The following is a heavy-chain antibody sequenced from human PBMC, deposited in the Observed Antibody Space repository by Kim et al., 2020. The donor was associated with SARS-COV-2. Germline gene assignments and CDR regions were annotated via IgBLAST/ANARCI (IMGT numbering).Heavy chain of an antibody. CDR3: AKGGISPDRGSFDY. Sequence: ADSVKGRFAISRDNSKNTLYLQMNSLRVGDTAVYYCAKGGISPDRGSFDYWGQGILVTVSS. J-gene: IGHJ4*02. V-gene: IGHV3-23*01. D-gene: IGHD3-10*01.